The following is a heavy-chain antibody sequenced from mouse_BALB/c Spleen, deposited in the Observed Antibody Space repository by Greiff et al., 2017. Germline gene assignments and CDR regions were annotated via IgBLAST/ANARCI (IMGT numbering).Heavy chain of an antibody. CDR3: ARSGYYGRYFDV. Sequence: VQLQQPGAELVKPGASVKLSCKASGYTFTSYWMHWVKQRPGQGLEWIGEINPSNGRTNYNEKFKSKATLTVDKSSSTAYMQLSSLTSEDSAVYYCARSGYYGRYFDVWGAGTTVTVSS. D-gene: IGHD1-2*01. V-gene: IGHV1S81*02. CDR2: INPSNGRT. CDR1: GYTFTSYW. J-gene: IGHJ1*01.